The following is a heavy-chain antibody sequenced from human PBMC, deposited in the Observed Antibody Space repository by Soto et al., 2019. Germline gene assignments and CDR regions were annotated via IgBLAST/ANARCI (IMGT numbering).Heavy chain of an antibody. CDR1: GGSVSSGSYY. Sequence: PSETLSLTCTVSGGSVSSGSYYWSWIRQPPGKGLEWIGYIYYSGSTNYNPSLKSRVTISVDTSKNQFSLKLSSVTAADTAVYYCARVGRWEQWLVPYWFDPWGQGTLVTVSS. J-gene: IGHJ5*02. CDR3: ARVGRWEQWLVPYWFDP. CDR2: IYYSGST. D-gene: IGHD6-19*01. V-gene: IGHV4-61*01.